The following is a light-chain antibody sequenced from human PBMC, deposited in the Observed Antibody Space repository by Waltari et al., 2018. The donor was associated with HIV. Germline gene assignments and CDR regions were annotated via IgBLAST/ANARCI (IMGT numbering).Light chain of an antibody. V-gene: IGKV4-1*01. CDR1: QRVLYSSNNRND. CDR3: QQYYSTPWT. Sequence: DIVMTQSPDSLAVSLGERATINCKSSQRVLYSSNNRNDLAWYQQKPGQPPKLLIYWASTRESGVPDRFSGSGSGTDFTLTISSLQAEDVAVYYCQQYYSTPWTFGQGTKLEIK. CDR2: WAS. J-gene: IGKJ2*01.